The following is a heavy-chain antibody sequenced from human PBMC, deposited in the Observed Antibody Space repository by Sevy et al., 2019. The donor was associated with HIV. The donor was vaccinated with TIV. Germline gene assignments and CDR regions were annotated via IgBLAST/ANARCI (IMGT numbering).Heavy chain of an antibody. CDR3: ATRLGYCSGSSCYPPEYFHH. J-gene: IGHJ1*01. CDR2: IYYSGNT. Sequence: SETLSLTCIVSGGSISSSSYYWGWIRQPPGKGLEWIGSIYYSGNTYYNPSLKSRVTISVDTYKKQFSRRLSSVTAAETAVYYCATRLGYCSGSSCYPPEYFHHWGQGTLVTVSS. CDR1: GGSISSSSYY. V-gene: IGHV4-39*01. D-gene: IGHD2-15*01.